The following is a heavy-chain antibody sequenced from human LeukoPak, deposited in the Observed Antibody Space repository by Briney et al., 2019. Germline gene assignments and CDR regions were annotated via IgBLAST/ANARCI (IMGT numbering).Heavy chain of an antibody. D-gene: IGHD3/OR15-3a*01. J-gene: IGHJ3*02. CDR2: SYHGGST. V-gene: IGHV4-4*02. CDR1: GGSISISSW. CDR3: ASKAIGLENAFDI. Sequence: TSETLSLTCAVSGGSISISSWWSWVRQPPGRGLEWIGESYHGGSTNYNPSLKSRVTISVDKSKNQFSLNLNSVTAGDTAVYYCASKAIGLENAFDIWGQGTMVTVSS.